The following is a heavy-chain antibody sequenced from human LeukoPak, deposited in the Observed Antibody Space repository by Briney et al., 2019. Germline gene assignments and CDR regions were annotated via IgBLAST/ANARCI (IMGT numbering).Heavy chain of an antibody. CDR1: GGSISSSSYY. D-gene: IGHD6-13*01. CDR2: INHSGST. CDR3: AGSSIAAAGNGVDY. J-gene: IGHJ4*02. V-gene: IGHV4-39*07. Sequence: SETLSLTCTVSGGSISSSSYYWSWIRQPPGKGLEWIGEINHSGSTNYNPSLKSRVTISVDTSKNQFSLKLSSVTAADTAVYYCAGSSIAAAGNGVDYWGQGTLVTVSS.